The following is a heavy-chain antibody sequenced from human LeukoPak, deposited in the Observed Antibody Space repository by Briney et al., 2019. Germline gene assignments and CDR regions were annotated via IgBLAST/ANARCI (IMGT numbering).Heavy chain of an antibody. CDR1: GFTFSSYE. V-gene: IGHV3-48*03. D-gene: IGHD4-17*01. Sequence: HSGGSLRLSCAASGFTFSSYERNWVRRAPGKGLEWVSYISSSGSTIYYADSVKGRFTISRDNAKNSLYLQMNSLRAEDTAVYYCARGYGDYEGRLDYWGQGTLVTVSS. CDR2: ISSSGSTI. CDR3: ARGYGDYEGRLDY. J-gene: IGHJ4*02.